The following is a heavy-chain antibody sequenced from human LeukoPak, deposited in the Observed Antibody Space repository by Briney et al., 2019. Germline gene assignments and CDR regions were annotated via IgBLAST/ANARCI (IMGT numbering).Heavy chain of an antibody. D-gene: IGHD3-22*01. CDR3: ARATRGFYYDSSGYYSYFDY. J-gene: IGHJ4*02. Sequence: SETLSLTCTVSGGSISSSSYYWGWIRQPPGKGLEWIGSIYYSGSTYYNPSLKSRVTISVDTSKNQFSLKLSSVTAADTAVYYCARATRGFYYDSSGYYSYFDYWGQGTLVTVSS. CDR1: GGSISSSSYY. V-gene: IGHV4-39*01. CDR2: IYYSGST.